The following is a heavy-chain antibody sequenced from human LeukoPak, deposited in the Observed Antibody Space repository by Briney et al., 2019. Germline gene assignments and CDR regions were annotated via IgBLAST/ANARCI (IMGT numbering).Heavy chain of an antibody. CDR3: AREGASIARKIDY. J-gene: IGHJ4*02. CDR1: GGSLSGYY. V-gene: IGHV4-34*01. CDR2: INHSGST. Sequence: PSETLSLTCAVSGGSLSGYYWSWVRQPPGKGLEWIGEINHSGSTNYNPSLKSRVTISVDTSKNQFSLKLSSVTAADTAVYYCAREGASIARKIDYWGQGTLVTVSS. D-gene: IGHD1-26*01.